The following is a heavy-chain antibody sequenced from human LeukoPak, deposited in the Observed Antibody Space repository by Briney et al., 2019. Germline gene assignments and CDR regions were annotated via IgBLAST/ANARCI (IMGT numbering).Heavy chain of an antibody. CDR3: AREVEYSSSWSY. D-gene: IGHD6-13*01. Sequence: GGSLRLSCAASGFTVSSNYMSWVRQAPGKGLEWVSVIYSGGSTYYAGSVKGRFTISRDNSKNTLYLQMNSLRAEDTAVYYCAREVEYSSSWSYWGQGTQVTVSS. V-gene: IGHV3-66*01. CDR2: IYSGGST. CDR1: GFTVSSNY. J-gene: IGHJ4*02.